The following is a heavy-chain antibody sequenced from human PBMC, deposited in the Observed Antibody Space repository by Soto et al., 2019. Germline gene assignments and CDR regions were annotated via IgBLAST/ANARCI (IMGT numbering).Heavy chain of an antibody. CDR3: ARDREYSFGLTYDI. Sequence: SETLSLTCTVSGGSFSPNYWAWVRQPPGKGLEWIGYIYYTGITTYNPSLKSRVTILLGTSKNQISLNLRSVTAADTAVYYCARDREYSFGLTYDIWGQGTMVTVSS. D-gene: IGHD3-3*01. V-gene: IGHV4-59*01. CDR1: GGSFSPNY. J-gene: IGHJ3*02. CDR2: IYYTGIT.